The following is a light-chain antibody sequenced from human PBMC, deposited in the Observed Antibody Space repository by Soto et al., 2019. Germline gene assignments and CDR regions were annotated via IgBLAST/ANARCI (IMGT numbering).Light chain of an antibody. Sequence: EIVLTQSPGTLSLSPGERATLSCRASQSVVRSYLAWYQQKPGQAPRILIYGASSRATGIPDRFSGSGSGTDFTLTISRLEPEDFAVYYCQQYGSSPYTFGQGTKLEIE. CDR1: QSVVRSY. J-gene: IGKJ2*01. CDR3: QQYGSSPYT. V-gene: IGKV3-20*01. CDR2: GAS.